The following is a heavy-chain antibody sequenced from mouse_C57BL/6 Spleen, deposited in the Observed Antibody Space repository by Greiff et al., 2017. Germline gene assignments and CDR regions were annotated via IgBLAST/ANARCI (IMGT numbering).Heavy chain of an antibody. Sequence: VQLQQPGAELVKPGASVKLSCKASGYTFTSYWMHWVKQRPGQGLEWIGMIHPTSGSTNYNEKFKSKATLTVDKSSSTAYMQLSSLTSEDSAVYYCAREGYDYEYFDYWGQGTTLTVSS. CDR3: AREGYDYEYFDY. V-gene: IGHV1-64*01. J-gene: IGHJ2*01. D-gene: IGHD2-4*01. CDR1: GYTFTSYW. CDR2: IHPTSGST.